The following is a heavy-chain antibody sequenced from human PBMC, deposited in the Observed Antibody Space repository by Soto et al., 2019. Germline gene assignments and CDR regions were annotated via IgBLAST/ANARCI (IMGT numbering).Heavy chain of an antibody. Sequence: GASVKVSCKASGDTFSFYTINWVRQAHGLGLEWMGRVNPIVSMSNYAQKFQGRVTITADKSTNTAYMQLSSLRSEDTAIYYCTASYGSGYRAFDYWGQGALVTVSS. CDR3: TASYGSGYRAFDY. D-gene: IGHD3-10*01. CDR2: VNPIVSMS. CDR1: GDTFSFYT. V-gene: IGHV1-69*02. J-gene: IGHJ4*02.